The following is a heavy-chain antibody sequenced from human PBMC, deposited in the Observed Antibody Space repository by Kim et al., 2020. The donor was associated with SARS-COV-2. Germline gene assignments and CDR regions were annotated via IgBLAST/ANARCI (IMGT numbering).Heavy chain of an antibody. CDR1: GFTFSSYA. Sequence: GGSLRLSCAASGFTFSSYAMSWVRQAPGKGLEWVSAISGSGGSTYYADSVKGRFTISRDNSKNTLYLQMNSLRAEDTAVYYCAKTGFSAMVTFAAFDIWGQGTMVTVSS. V-gene: IGHV3-23*01. D-gene: IGHD5-18*01. J-gene: IGHJ3*02. CDR2: ISGSGGST. CDR3: AKTGFSAMVTFAAFDI.